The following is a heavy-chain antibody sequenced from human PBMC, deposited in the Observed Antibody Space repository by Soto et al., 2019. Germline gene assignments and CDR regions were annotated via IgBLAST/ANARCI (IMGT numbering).Heavy chain of an antibody. CDR2: ICSGDIT. V-gene: IGHV3-66*01. Sequence: GGSLRLSCTVSGFTVSTNCMSWVRQAPGKGLEWVSVICSGDITDHADSVRGRFTISRDNSENTVYLQMSGLRAEDTAIYYCARGKEQEVPTARFDYWGQGTLVTVSS. J-gene: IGHJ4*02. D-gene: IGHD1-26*01. CDR3: ARGKEQEVPTARFDY. CDR1: GFTVSTNC.